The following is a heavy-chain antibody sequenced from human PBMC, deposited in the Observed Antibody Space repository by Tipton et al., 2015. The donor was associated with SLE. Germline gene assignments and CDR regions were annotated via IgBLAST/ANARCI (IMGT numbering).Heavy chain of an antibody. CDR2: IYHSGIT. V-gene: IGHV4-59*01. Sequence: TLSLTCTVSGGSIRSYYWTWIRQPPGKRLEWIAYIYHSGITNYNPSLQSRVTISVDRSKNQFSLKLTSVTAADTAVYYCARDAGIAVAGRGYFDYWGQGTLVTVSS. CDR1: GGSIRSYY. J-gene: IGHJ4*02. D-gene: IGHD6-19*01. CDR3: ARDAGIAVAGRGYFDY.